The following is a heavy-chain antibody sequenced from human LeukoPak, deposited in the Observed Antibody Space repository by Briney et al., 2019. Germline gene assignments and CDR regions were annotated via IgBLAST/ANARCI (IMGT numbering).Heavy chain of an antibody. Sequence: GGSLRLSCAASGFTFSSYGMHWVRQAPGKGLEWVAVIWYDGSNKYYADSVKGRFTISRDNSKNTLYLQMNSLRAEDTAVYYCARQPGYYYGVDVWGQGTTVTASS. J-gene: IGHJ6*02. CDR1: GFTFSSYG. V-gene: IGHV3-33*01. D-gene: IGHD2-8*02. CDR2: IWYDGSNK. CDR3: ARQPGYYYGVDV.